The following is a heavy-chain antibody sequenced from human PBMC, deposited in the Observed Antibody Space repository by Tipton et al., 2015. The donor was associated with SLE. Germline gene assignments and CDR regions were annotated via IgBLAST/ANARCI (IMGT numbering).Heavy chain of an antibody. CDR1: GGSISSSSYY. D-gene: IGHD1-26*01. CDR3: ARQGASHYYYYMDV. J-gene: IGHJ6*03. Sequence: TLSLTCTVSGGSISSSSYYWGWIRQPPGKGLEWIGSIYYSGSTYYNPSLKSRVTISVDTSKNQFSLKLSSVTAADTAVYYCARQGASHYYYYMDVWGKGTTVTVSS. V-gene: IGHV4-39*01. CDR2: IYYSGST.